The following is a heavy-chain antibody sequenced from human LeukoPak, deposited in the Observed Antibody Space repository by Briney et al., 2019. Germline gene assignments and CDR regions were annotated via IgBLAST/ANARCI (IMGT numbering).Heavy chain of an antibody. CDR2: VNSDGAST. Sequence: GGSLRLSCEASGFNFRIYWMHWVRQAPGKGLVWVSRVNSDGASTNCADSVKGRFTISRDNAKNRLYLQMNSLRADDTAVYYCVRDQGWYYFDYWGQGALVTVSS. D-gene: IGHD6-19*01. J-gene: IGHJ4*02. V-gene: IGHV3-74*01. CDR3: VRDQGWYYFDY. CDR1: GFNFRIYW.